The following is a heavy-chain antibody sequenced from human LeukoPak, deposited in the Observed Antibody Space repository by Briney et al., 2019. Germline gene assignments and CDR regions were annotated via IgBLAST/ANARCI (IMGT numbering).Heavy chain of an antibody. V-gene: IGHV3-48*03. CDR3: VRGGSCLNTFCYLWNAFDI. CDR2: ISSNGNTI. J-gene: IGHJ3*02. D-gene: IGHD2-21*01. CDR1: GFTFSSYE. Sequence: PGGSLRLSCAASGFTFSSYEMNWVRQAPGKGLEWVAYISSNGNTIHYADSVEGRFTISRDNAKNSLYLQMNSLRVEDTAIYYCVRGGSCLNTFCYLWNAFDIWGRGTMVTVSS.